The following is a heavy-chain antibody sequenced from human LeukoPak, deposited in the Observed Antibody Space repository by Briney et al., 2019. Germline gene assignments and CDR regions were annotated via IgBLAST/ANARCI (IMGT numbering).Heavy chain of an antibody. D-gene: IGHD3-10*01. V-gene: IGHV3-30*02. CDR2: IRYDGSNK. CDR3: AIGETTTGDFDY. J-gene: IGHJ4*02. CDR1: GFTFSSYG. Sequence: GGSLRLSCAASGFTFSSYGMHWVRQAPGKGLEWVAFIRYDGSNKYYADSVKGRFTISRDNSKNTLYLQMNSLRAEDTAVYYFAIGETTTGDFDYWGQGTLVTVSS.